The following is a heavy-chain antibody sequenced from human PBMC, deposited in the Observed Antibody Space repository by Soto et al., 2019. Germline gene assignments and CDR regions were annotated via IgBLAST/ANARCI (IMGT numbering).Heavy chain of an antibody. Sequence: SVKVSCKASGGTLSSYAISWVRQAPGQGLEWMGGIIPIFGTANYAQKFQGRVTITADESTSTAYMELSSLRSEDTAVYYCASKLAVAGPTYYYYGMDVWGQGTTVTVSS. D-gene: IGHD6-19*01. CDR3: ASKLAVAGPTYYYYGMDV. V-gene: IGHV1-69*13. CDR2: IIPIFGTA. CDR1: GGTLSSYA. J-gene: IGHJ6*02.